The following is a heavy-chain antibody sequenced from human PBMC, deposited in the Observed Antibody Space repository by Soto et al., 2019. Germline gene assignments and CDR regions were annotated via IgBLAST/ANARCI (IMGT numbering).Heavy chain of an antibody. CDR1: GFPFSSYG. CDR2: ISYDGSNK. V-gene: IGHV3-30*18. D-gene: IGHD1-26*01. CDR3: AKVWYSGSYHDYFDY. Sequence: PGGSLRLSCAASGFPFSSYGMHLVRQSPGKGLEWVAVISYDGSNKYDADSVKGRFTISRDNSKNTLYLQMNSLRVEDTAVYYCAKVWYSGSYHDYFDYWGQGTLFTVSS. J-gene: IGHJ4*02.